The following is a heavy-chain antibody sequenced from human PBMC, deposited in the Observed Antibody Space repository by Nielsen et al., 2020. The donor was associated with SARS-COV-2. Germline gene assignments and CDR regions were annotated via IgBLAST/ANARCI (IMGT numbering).Heavy chain of an antibody. CDR3: ARLVSVSCSGTRCYPHYYYYYMDV. D-gene: IGHD2-2*01. J-gene: IGHJ6*03. CDR1: GGPISSYY. V-gene: IGHV4-59*08. CDR2: IDYSGNT. Sequence: SETLSLTCTVSGGPISSYYWSWIRQPPGKGLEWIGYIDYSGNTNFSPTLKSRVTISLDTSRNLFSLNFDSVTAADTAVYYCARLVSVSCSGTRCYPHYYYYYMDVWGKGTTVTVSS.